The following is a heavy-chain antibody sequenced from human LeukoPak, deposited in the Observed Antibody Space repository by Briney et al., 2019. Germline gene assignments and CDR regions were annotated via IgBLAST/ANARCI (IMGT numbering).Heavy chain of an antibody. V-gene: IGHV3-74*01. CDR1: GFTFSSYW. CDR2: INSDGSST. J-gene: IGHJ5*02. CDR3: ARDWTTVTTKQPKNWFDP. Sequence: PGGSLRLSCAASGFTFSSYWMHWVRQAPGKGLVWVSRINSDGSSTSYADSVKGRFTISRDNAKNTLYLQMNSLRAEDTAVYYCARDWTTVTTKQPKNWFDPWGQGTLVTVSS. D-gene: IGHD4-17*01.